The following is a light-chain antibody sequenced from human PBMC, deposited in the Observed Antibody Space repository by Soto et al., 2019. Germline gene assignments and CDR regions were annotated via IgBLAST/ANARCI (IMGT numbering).Light chain of an antibody. J-gene: IGLJ1*01. Sequence: QPVLTQPPSVSAAPGQKVTISCSGSSSNIGNNYVSWYQQLPGTAPKLLIYENNKRPSGIPDRFSGSKSGTSATLGITGLQTGDEADYYCGTWDSSLSAAHYVFGTGTKVTVL. CDR3: GTWDSSLSAAHYV. CDR2: ENN. V-gene: IGLV1-51*02. CDR1: SSNIGNNY.